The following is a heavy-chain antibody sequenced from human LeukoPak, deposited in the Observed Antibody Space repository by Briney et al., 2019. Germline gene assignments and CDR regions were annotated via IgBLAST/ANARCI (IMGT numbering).Heavy chain of an antibody. CDR3: ARVIPHCGGDCYSGFDP. CDR2: IYYSGST. CDR1: AGSISSGGYY. D-gene: IGHD2-21*02. J-gene: IGHJ5*02. Sequence: SETLSLTCTVSAGSISSGGYYWSWIRQHPGKGLEWIGHIYYSGSTYYNPSLKSRITISVDTSKNQFSLKLSSVTAADTAVYYCARVIPHCGGDCYSGFDPWGQGTLVTVSS. V-gene: IGHV4-31*03.